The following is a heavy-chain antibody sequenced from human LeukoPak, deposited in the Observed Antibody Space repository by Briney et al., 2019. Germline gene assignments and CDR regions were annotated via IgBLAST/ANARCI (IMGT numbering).Heavy chain of an antibody. V-gene: IGHV3-23*01. CDR2: ISGSGGTT. Sequence: PGGSLRLSCAPSGFTFSIYWMTWVRQAPGRGLEWVSGISGSGGTTHYADSVKGRFTISRDNSKNTLFLQMNSLRAEDTAGFYCAKATSIGYSYFDYWGQGTLVTVSS. D-gene: IGHD3-22*01. CDR1: GFTFSIYW. J-gene: IGHJ4*02. CDR3: AKATSIGYSYFDY.